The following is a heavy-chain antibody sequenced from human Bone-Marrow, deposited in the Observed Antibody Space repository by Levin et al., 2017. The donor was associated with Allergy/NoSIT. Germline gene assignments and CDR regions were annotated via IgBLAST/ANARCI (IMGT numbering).Heavy chain of an antibody. CDR2: IVTGNNFI. CDR3: ARDKTQYPTSFDF. J-gene: IGHJ4*02. CDR1: GFAFSDYS. V-gene: IGHV3-21*01. D-gene: IGHD2-2*01. Sequence: PGGSLRLSCAASGFAFSDYSMNWVRQAPGKGLEWVASIVTGNNFIYYADSVKGRFTISRDNAENSVYLQMNSLRAEDTAVYFCARDKTQYPTSFDFWGQGILVTVSS.